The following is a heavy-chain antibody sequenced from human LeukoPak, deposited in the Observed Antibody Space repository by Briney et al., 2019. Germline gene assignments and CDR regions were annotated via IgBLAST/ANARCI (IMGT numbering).Heavy chain of an antibody. J-gene: IGHJ4*01. CDR1: GFIFSSYW. CDR2: MNSDGSST. D-gene: IGHD7-27*01. Sequence: GGSLRLSCTASGFIFSSYWMHWVRQPPGKGLEWVSRMNSDGSSTNYADSVKGRLTISRDNAKNTLYLQMNGLRVEDTAVYYCVRDLVFGTGDQRFDYWGHGTLVTVFS. V-gene: IGHV3-74*01. CDR3: VRDLVFGTGDQRFDY.